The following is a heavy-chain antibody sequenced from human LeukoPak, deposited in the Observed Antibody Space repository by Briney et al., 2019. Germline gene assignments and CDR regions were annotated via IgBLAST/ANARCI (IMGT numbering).Heavy chain of an antibody. CDR1: GFTFSSYS. V-gene: IGHV3-48*01. J-gene: IGHJ4*02. CDR2: ISSGSSTI. Sequence: WGSLRLSCAASGFTFSSYSMNWVRQAPGKGLEWVSYISSGSSTIYYADSVKGRFTISRDNAKNSLYLQMNSLRAEDTAVYYCARVLHKRNYDSSDYYGYWGQGTLVTVSS. D-gene: IGHD3-22*01. CDR3: ARVLHKRNYDSSDYYGY.